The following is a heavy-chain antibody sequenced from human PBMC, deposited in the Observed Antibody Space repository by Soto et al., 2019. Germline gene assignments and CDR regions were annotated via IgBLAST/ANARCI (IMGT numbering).Heavy chain of an antibody. CDR1: GGSISSGGYY. CDR3: ARGDDILTGCPYYFDY. Sequence: SETLSLTCTVSGGSISSGGYYWSWIRQHPGKGLEWIGYIYYSGSTYYNPSLKSRVTISVDTSKNQFSLKLSSVTAADTAVYYCARGDDILTGCPYYFDYWGQGALVTVSS. D-gene: IGHD3-9*01. CDR2: IYYSGST. J-gene: IGHJ4*02. V-gene: IGHV4-31*03.